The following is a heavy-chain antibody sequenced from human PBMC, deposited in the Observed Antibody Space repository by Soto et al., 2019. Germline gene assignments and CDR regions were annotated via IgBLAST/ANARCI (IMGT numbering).Heavy chain of an antibody. CDR1: GFSLTTSGVG. J-gene: IGHJ4*02. Sequence: QITLNESGPTVVKPTETLTLTCTFSGFSLTTSGVGVGWVRQSPGKAPEWLAFIYWDDDKRYSTSLKSRLTIPQDTPKNQVVLTMANVDPADTATYYCAHRVLRAVFGLVTTTAIYFDFWGQGTPVVVSS. D-gene: IGHD3-3*01. V-gene: IGHV2-5*02. CDR3: AHRVLRAVFGLVTTTAIYFDF. CDR2: IYWDDDK.